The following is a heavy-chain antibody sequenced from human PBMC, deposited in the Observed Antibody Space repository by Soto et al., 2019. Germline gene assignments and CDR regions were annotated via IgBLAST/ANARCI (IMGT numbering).Heavy chain of an antibody. V-gene: IGHV3-48*01. CDR2: ISSSSSTI. J-gene: IGHJ5*02. D-gene: IGHD1-1*01. CDR1: SGSISSTIYC. CDR3: ARESGYLNWFDP. Sequence: ETLSLTCTVSSGSISSTIYCWDCIRQPPGKGLEWVSYISSSSSTIYYADSVKGRFTISRDNAKNSLYLQMNSLRAEDTAVYYCARESGYLNWFDPWGQGTLVTVPS.